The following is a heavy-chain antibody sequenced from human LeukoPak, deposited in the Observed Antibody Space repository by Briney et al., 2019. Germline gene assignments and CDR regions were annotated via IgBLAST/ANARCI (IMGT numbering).Heavy chain of an antibody. Sequence: GGSLRLSCAASGFTFSSYAMSWVRQAPGKGLEWVSAISGSGGSTYYADSVKGWFTISRDNSKNTLYLQMNSLRAEDTAVYYCAKEMLGWGITMIVDFQHWGQGTLVTVSS. V-gene: IGHV3-23*01. CDR1: GFTFSSYA. CDR2: ISGSGGST. CDR3: AKEMLGWGITMIVDFQH. J-gene: IGHJ1*01. D-gene: IGHD3-22*01.